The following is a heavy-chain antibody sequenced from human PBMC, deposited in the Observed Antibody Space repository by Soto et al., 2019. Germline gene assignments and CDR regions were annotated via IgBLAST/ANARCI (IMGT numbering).Heavy chain of an antibody. Sequence: EVQLLESGGGLVQPWGSLRLSCASSGFTFSIYAMRWVRQAPGKGLEWVSAISGSGGSTYYADSVKGRFTISRDNSKNTMYLQMNMLRAEVTAVYYCAQGRRGGASDFDYWGQGIVVTFAS. CDR2: ISGSGGST. V-gene: IGHV3-23*01. CDR1: GFTFSIYA. CDR3: AQGRRGGASDFDY. J-gene: IGHJ4*02. D-gene: IGHD1-26*01.